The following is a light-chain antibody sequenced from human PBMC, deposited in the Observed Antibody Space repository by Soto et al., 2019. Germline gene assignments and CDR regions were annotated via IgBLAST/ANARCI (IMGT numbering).Light chain of an antibody. CDR3: QQYNTWPRT. CDR1: QSVSSN. V-gene: IGKV3-15*01. CDR2: GAS. J-gene: IGKJ1*01. Sequence: EIVMTQSPGTLSVSPGERATLSCRASQSVSSNLAWYQQKPGQAPRLLISGASTRATGIPARFSGSGSGTDFTLTITSLQSEDFGIYYCQQYNTWPRTFGQGTKVDIK.